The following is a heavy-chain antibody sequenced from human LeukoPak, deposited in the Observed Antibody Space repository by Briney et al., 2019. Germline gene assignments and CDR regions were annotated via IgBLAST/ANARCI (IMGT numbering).Heavy chain of an antibody. CDR1: GFTFTSSA. CDR3: AARIVGATGFDY. CDR2: IVVGSGNT. Sequence: GASVKVSCKASGFTFTSSAAQWVRQARGQRLEWIGWIVVGSGNTNYAQKFQERVTITRDMSTSTAYMELSSLRSEDTAVYYCAARIVGATGFDYWGQGTLVTVSS. V-gene: IGHV1-58*01. D-gene: IGHD1-26*01. J-gene: IGHJ4*02.